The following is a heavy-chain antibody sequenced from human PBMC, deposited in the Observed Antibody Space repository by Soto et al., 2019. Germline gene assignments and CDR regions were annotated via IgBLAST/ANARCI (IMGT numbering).Heavy chain of an antibody. V-gene: IGHV3-30*03. CDR1: GFTFSSYG. J-gene: IGHJ6*02. Sequence: PGGSLRVSCAASGFTFSSYGMHWVRQAPGKGLEWVAVISYDGSNKYYADSVKGRFTISRDNSKNTLYLQMNSLRAEDTAVYYCGDSGSHGSVFYYYYGMDVWGQGTTVAAP. D-gene: IGHD1-26*01. CDR2: ISYDGSNK. CDR3: GDSGSHGSVFYYYYGMDV.